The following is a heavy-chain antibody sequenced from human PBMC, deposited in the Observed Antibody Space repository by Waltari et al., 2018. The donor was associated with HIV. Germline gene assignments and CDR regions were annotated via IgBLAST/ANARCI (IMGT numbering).Heavy chain of an antibody. CDR1: GGSFSGHY. CDR2: INHNGTT. V-gene: IGHV4-34*02. D-gene: IGHD1-1*01. CDR3: VRERGLLSSRYYFGLDV. J-gene: IGHJ6*02. Sequence: QVQLQQWGAGLLKPSETLSLTCAVYGGSFSGHYWGWIRPSSGQGLEWIGEINHNGTTNFNPSLKSRVTMSVDTSKNQFSLKLNSVTAGDMAVYYCVRERGLLSSRYYFGLDVWGQGTTVTVSS.